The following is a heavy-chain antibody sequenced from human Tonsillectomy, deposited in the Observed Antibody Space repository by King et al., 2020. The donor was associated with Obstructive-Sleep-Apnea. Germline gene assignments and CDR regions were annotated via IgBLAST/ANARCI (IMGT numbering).Heavy chain of an antibody. Sequence: VQLVESGGGLVKPGGSLRLSCAASGFTFNNAWMTWVRQAPGKGLEWVGRIKSNTDGGTTDYAAPVKGRFTISRDDSKNTLYLQMNSLNTEDTAVYYCSGLRADHYYDSSGPLFDYWGQGTLVTVS. CDR1: GFTFNNAW. CDR2: IKSNTDGGTT. D-gene: IGHD3-22*01. J-gene: IGHJ4*02. V-gene: IGHV3-15*01. CDR3: SGLRADHYYDSSGPLFDY.